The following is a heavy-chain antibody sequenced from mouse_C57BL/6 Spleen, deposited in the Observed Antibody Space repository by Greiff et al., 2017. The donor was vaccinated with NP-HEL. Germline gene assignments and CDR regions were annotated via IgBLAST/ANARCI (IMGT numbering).Heavy chain of an antibody. V-gene: IGHV3-6*01. CDR3: AELGRYFDV. J-gene: IGHJ1*03. D-gene: IGHD4-1*01. CDR1: GYSITSGYY. CDR2: ISYDGSN. Sequence: EVQRVESGPGLVKPSQSLSLTCSVTGYSITSGYYWNWIRQFPGNKLEWMGYISYDGSNNYNPSLKNRISITRDTSKNQFFLKLNSVTTEDTATYYCAELGRYFDVWGTGTTVTVSS.